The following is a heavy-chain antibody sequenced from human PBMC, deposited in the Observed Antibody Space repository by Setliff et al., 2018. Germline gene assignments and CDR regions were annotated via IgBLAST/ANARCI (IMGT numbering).Heavy chain of an antibody. D-gene: IGHD3-3*01. V-gene: IGHV3-30*01. Sequence: PGGSLRLSCAASGFTFNSYAMHWVRQAPGKGLEWLAVISYDGINKYYADSVRGRFTISRDNSKNTLFLQMNSPRTDDTAVFYCVRDSPSSLYNFWSGCSDYWGQGTLVTVSS. J-gene: IGHJ4*02. CDR2: ISYDGINK. CDR1: GFTFNSYA. CDR3: VRDSPSSLYNFWSGCSDY.